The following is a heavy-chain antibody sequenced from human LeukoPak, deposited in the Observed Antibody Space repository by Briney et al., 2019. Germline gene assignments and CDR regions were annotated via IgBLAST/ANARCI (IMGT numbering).Heavy chain of an antibody. CDR1: GGSISSNY. CDR3: ARAASSWSFDY. J-gene: IGHJ4*02. D-gene: IGHD6-13*01. CDR2: IYYSGIT. V-gene: IGHV4-59*01. Sequence: PSETPSLTSTVPGGSISSNYWSWIRHHPRKRLERIGYIYYSGITNCNPSLKSGVIISVDSFRNQFSLKLSSVAAADAAVYYCARAASSWSFDYWGQGTLVTVSS.